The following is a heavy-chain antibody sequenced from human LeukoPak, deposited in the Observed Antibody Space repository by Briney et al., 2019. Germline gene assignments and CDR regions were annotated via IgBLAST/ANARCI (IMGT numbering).Heavy chain of an antibody. CDR2: ISAYNGNT. CDR3: TRLHNSVGPAWFDP. V-gene: IGHV1-18*01. J-gene: IGHJ5*02. Sequence: ASVKVSCKASGYTFTSYGISWVRQAPGQGHEWMGWISAYNGNTNYAQKLQGRVTMTTDTSTSTAYMELRSLRSDDTAVYFCTRLHNSVGPAWFDPWGQGTLVTVSS. CDR1: GYTFTSYG. D-gene: IGHD6-19*01.